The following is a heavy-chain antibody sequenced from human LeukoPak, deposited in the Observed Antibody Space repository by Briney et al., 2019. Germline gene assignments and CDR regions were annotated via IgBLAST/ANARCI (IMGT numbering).Heavy chain of an antibody. V-gene: IGHV4-34*01. Sequence: TSETLSLTCAVYGGSFSGYYWSWIRQPPGKGLEWIGEINHSGSTNYNPSLKSRVTISGDTSKNQFSLKLSSVTAADTAVYFCARVGYSYVINDWSRTGLGAYPTKYYYHMDVWGKGTAVTVSS. CDR3: ARVGYSYVINDWSRTGLGAYPTKYYYHMDV. CDR2: INHSGST. J-gene: IGHJ6*03. CDR1: GGSFSGYY. D-gene: IGHD5-18*01.